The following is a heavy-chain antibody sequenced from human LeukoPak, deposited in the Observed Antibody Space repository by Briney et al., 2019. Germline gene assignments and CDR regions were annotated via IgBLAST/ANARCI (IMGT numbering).Heavy chain of an antibody. CDR1: GFTVSSNY. CDR3: ARTPGYFDWPSYYFDY. Sequence: GGSLRLSCAASGFTVSSNYMSWVRQAPGKGLEWVSVIYAGGSTYYAGSVKGRSTISRDSSKNSGYLQMNSLRAEDTAVYYCARTPGYFDWPSYYFDYWGQGTLVTVSS. D-gene: IGHD3-9*01. J-gene: IGHJ4*02. V-gene: IGHV3-53*01. CDR2: IYAGGST.